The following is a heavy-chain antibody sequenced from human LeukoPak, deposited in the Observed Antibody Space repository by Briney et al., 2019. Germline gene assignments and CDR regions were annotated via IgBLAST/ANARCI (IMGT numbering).Heavy chain of an antibody. Sequence: GGSLRLSCAASGFXFSSYSINWVRQAPGKGLEWVSSIGTSSSTHIYYADSVKGRFTISRDNAKNSLSLQMNSLRGEDTAVYYCAREGPVDCSSTSCYADYWGQGTLVTVSS. V-gene: IGHV3-21*01. CDR2: IGTSSSTHI. J-gene: IGHJ4*02. D-gene: IGHD2-2*01. CDR3: AREGPVDCSSTSCYADY. CDR1: GFXFSSYS.